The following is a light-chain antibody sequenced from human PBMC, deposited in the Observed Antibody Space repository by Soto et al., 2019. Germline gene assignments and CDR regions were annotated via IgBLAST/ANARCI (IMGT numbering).Light chain of an antibody. CDR3: QQHGGSPIT. Sequence: VMTQSPDSLALSLVEIATVTFKSIQSLLKSSTKHDYLAWYQQKPGQPPRLLVYGASSRATGIPDRFSGSGSGTDFTLTISRLEPEDFAVYYCQQHGGSPITFGQGTRLEIK. V-gene: IGKV3-20*01. CDR1: QSLLKSSTKHDY. J-gene: IGKJ5*01. CDR2: GAS.